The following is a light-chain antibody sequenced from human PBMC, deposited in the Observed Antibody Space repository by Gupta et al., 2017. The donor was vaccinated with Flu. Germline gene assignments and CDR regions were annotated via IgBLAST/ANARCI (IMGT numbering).Light chain of an antibody. Sequence: QSALTQPASVSGSPGQSLTLSCTRTSSDVGSYNLVSWYQQHPGKAPKLMIYEGSKRPSGVSNRFSGSKSGNTASLTISGLQAEDESDYYCCSYAGSSTYVFGTGTKVTVL. CDR1: SSDVGSYNL. CDR3: CSYAGSSTYV. V-gene: IGLV2-23*01. CDR2: EGS. J-gene: IGLJ1*01.